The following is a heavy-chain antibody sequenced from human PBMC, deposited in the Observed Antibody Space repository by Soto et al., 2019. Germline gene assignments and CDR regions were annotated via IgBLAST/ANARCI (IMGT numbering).Heavy chain of an antibody. CDR2: ISGSGGST. J-gene: IGHJ6*02. CDR3: AKGMMVRGPYYYYGMDV. CDR1: GFTFSSYA. D-gene: IGHD3-10*01. Sequence: GGSLRLSCAASGFTFSSYAMSWVRQAPGKGLEWVSAISGSGGSTYYADSVKGRFTISRDNSKNTLYLQMNSLRAEDTAVYYCAKGMMVRGPYYYYGMDVWGQGTTVTVSS. V-gene: IGHV3-23*01.